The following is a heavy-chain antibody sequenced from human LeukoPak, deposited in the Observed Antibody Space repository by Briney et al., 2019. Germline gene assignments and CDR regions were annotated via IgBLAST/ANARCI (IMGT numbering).Heavy chain of an antibody. V-gene: IGHV3-30-3*01. CDR3: ARDKKVRGVIDY. CDR2: ISYDGSNK. D-gene: IGHD3-10*01. Sequence: GGSLRLSCAASGFTFSSYAMYWVGQAPGKGLEWVAVISYDGSNKYYADSVKGRFTISRDNSKNTLYLQMNSLRAEDTAVYYCARDKKVRGVIDYWGQGTLVTVSS. J-gene: IGHJ4*02. CDR1: GFTFSSYA.